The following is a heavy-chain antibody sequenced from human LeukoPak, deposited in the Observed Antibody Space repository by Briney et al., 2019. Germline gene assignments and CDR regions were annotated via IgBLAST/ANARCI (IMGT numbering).Heavy chain of an antibody. V-gene: IGHV3-7*01. Sequence: GGSLRLSCAASGFTFSTYTMNWVSQAPGKGLEWVASVKQDGIETQYVDSVKGRFTISRDNAKNSVYLQMNSLRVEDTAVYYCARDGTGFDYWGQGTLVTVSS. D-gene: IGHD2-8*02. J-gene: IGHJ4*02. CDR3: ARDGTGFDY. CDR1: GFTFSTYT. CDR2: VKQDGIET.